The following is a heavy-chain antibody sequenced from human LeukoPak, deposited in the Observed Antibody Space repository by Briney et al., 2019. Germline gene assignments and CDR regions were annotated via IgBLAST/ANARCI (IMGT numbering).Heavy chain of an antibody. J-gene: IGHJ4*02. V-gene: IGHV4-38-2*02. D-gene: IGHD6-19*01. CDR3: ARASRSGWVIDY. Sequence: SETLSLTCTVSGYSITSGQYWGWIRQPPEKGLEWIGTIFHSGSTYYNPSLESRVTISVDTSKNQFSLKLSSVTAADTAVYYCARASRSGWVIDYWGQGTLVTVSS. CDR2: IFHSGST. CDR1: GYSITSGQY.